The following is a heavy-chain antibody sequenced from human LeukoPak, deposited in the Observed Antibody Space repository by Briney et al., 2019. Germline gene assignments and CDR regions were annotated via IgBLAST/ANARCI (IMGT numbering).Heavy chain of an antibody. Sequence: GGSLRLSCAAAGFTFSSYTMHWVRQAPGKGLEYVSAISSNGGSTYYANSVKGRFTISRDNSKNTLYLQMGSLRAEDMAVYYCARWRHSSGYYYDDWGQGTLVTVSS. D-gene: IGHD3-22*01. J-gene: IGHJ4*02. V-gene: IGHV3-64*01. CDR2: ISSNGGST. CDR1: GFTFSSYT. CDR3: ARWRHSSGYYYDD.